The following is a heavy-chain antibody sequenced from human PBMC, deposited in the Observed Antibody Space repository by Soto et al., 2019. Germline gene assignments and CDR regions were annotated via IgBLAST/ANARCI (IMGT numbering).Heavy chain of an antibody. CDR2: IIPMFGTA. V-gene: IGHV1-69*12. D-gene: IGHD5-18*01. J-gene: IGHJ4*02. CDR3: ASGIQLWLRRINNGYSG. Sequence: QVQLVQSGAEVKKPESSVKVSCKAPGGTFSTYAISWVRQAPGPGLEWMGGIIPMFGTANYAQRFQDRVTMTADESTNTVYMELSSLRPEDTAVYFCASGIQLWLRRINNGYSGWGQGTLVTVSS. CDR1: GGTFSTYA.